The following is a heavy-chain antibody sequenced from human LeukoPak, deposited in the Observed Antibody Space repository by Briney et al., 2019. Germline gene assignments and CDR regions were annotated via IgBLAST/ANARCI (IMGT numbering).Heavy chain of an antibody. CDR3: ARGRGYSYGRSPRFDY. J-gene: IGHJ4*02. D-gene: IGHD5-18*01. CDR2: INHSGST. V-gene: IGHV4-34*01. Sequence: SETLSLTCAVYGGFFSGYYWSWIRQPPGKGMEWIGEINHSGSTNYNPSLKSRVTISVDTSKNQFSLKLSSVTAADTAVYYCARGRGYSYGRSPRFDYWGQGTLVTVSS. CDR1: GGFFSGYY.